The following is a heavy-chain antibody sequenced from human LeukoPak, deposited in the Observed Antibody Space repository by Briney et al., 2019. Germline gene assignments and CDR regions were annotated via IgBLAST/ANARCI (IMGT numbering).Heavy chain of an antibody. CDR3: ATLSRETDIVVVPAAMFLDY. CDR1: GYTLTELS. CDR2: FHPEDGET. J-gene: IGHJ4*02. Sequence: GASVKVSCKVSGYTLTELSMHWVRQAPGKGLEWRGAFHPEDGETIYAQKFQGRVTMTEDTSTDTAYMELSSLRSEDTAVYYCATLSRETDIVVVPAAMFLDYWGQGTLVIVSS. D-gene: IGHD2-2*01. V-gene: IGHV1-24*01.